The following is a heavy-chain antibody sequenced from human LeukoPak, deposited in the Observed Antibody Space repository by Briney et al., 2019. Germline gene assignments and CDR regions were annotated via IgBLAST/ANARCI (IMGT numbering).Heavy chain of an antibody. V-gene: IGHV3-21*01. CDR1: GSTFSSYS. CDR2: ISSSSSYI. J-gene: IGHJ4*02. CDR3: ARYDILTGPDY. Sequence: GGSLRLSCAASGSTFSSYSMNWVRQAPGKGLEWVSSISSSSSYIYYADSVKGRFTISRDNAKNSLYLQMNSLRAEDTAVYYCARYDILTGPDYWGQGTLVTVSS. D-gene: IGHD3-9*01.